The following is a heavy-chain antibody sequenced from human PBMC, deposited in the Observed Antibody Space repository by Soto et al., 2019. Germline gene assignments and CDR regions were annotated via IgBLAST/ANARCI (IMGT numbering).Heavy chain of an antibody. Sequence: PSETLSLTCAVYGGSFSGYYWSWIRQPPGKGLEWIGEINHSGSTNYNPSLKSRVTISVDTSKNQFSLKLSSVTAADTAVYYCARTMVRGVHYYYYYMDVWGKGTTVTVSS. V-gene: IGHV4-34*01. CDR2: INHSGST. J-gene: IGHJ6*03. D-gene: IGHD3-10*01. CDR1: GGSFSGYY. CDR3: ARTMVRGVHYYYYYMDV.